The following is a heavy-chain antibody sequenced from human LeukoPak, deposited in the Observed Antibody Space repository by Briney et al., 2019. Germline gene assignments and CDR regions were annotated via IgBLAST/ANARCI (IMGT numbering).Heavy chain of an antibody. CDR3: ARGEGGAASGTGYFDH. J-gene: IGHJ4*02. CDR2: MDPKSGKA. CDR1: GYTFTSHD. V-gene: IGHV1-8*01. D-gene: IGHD2-15*01. Sequence: GASVKVSCKASGYTFTSHDIIWVRQATGQGLERMGWMDPKSGKAGYEQKFQGRVTMTRDTSITTAYMELTNLRSEDTAMYYCARGEGGAASGTGYFDHWAQGTLVTVSS.